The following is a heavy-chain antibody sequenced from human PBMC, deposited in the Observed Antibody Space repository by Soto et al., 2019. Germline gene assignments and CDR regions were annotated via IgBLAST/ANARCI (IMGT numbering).Heavy chain of an antibody. CDR2: ISYDGSNK. V-gene: IGHV3-30-3*01. CDR1: GFTFSSYA. Sequence: GGSLRLSCAASGFTFSSYAMHWVRQAPGKGLEWVAVISYDGSNKYYADSVKGRFTISRDNSKNTLYLQMNSLRAEDTAVYYCASLISGSYYSVFDYWGQGTLVTVSS. CDR3: ASLISGSYYSVFDY. D-gene: IGHD3-10*01. J-gene: IGHJ4*02.